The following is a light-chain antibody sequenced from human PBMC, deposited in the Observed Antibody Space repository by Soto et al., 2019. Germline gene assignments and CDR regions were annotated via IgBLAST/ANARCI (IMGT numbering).Light chain of an antibody. CDR1: SSNIGSNT. Sequence: QSALTQPPSASGTPGQRVTISCSGSSSNIGSNTVNWYQQLPGTAPKLLIYSSNQRPSGVPDRSSGSKSGTSASLAISGLQSEDEADYYCAAWDDSLNGHYVFGTGTKVTVL. CDR2: SSN. V-gene: IGLV1-44*01. J-gene: IGLJ1*01. CDR3: AAWDDSLNGHYV.